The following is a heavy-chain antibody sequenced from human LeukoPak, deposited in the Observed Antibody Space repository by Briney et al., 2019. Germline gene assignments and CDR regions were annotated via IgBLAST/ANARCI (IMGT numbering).Heavy chain of an antibody. CDR1: GGSISSGGYY. D-gene: IGHD3-22*01. Sequence: SETLSLTCTVSGGSISSGGYYWSWIRQHPGKGLEWIGYIYYSGSTYYNPSLKSRVTISADTSKNQFSLKLSSVTAADTAVYYCARGAPAYYYDSSGIDYWGQGTLVTVSS. CDR2: IYYSGST. V-gene: IGHV4-31*03. J-gene: IGHJ4*02. CDR3: ARGAPAYYYDSSGIDY.